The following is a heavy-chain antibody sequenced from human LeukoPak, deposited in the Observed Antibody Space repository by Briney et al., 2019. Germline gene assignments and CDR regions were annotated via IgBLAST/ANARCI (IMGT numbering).Heavy chain of an antibody. J-gene: IGHJ5*02. V-gene: IGHV4-34*01. CDR1: GFTFSSYS. Sequence: GSLRLSCAASGFTFSSYSMNWVRQPPGKGLEWIGEINHSGSTDYNPSLKSRVTISVDTSKNHFSLRLSSVTAADTAVYYCARFPRWFDPWGQGTLVTVFS. CDR2: INHSGST. CDR3: ARFPRWFDP.